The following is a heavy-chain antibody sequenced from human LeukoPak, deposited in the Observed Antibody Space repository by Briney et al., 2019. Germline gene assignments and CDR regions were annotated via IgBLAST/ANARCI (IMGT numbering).Heavy chain of an antibody. CDR3: ATDLTYYYDSSGYYRY. J-gene: IGHJ4*02. CDR2: FDPEDGET. D-gene: IGHD3-22*01. Sequence: ASVKVSCKVSGYTLTELSMHWVRQAPGKGLEWMGGFDPEDGETIYAQKFQGRVTMTEDTSTDTANMELSSLRSEDTAVYYCATDLTYYYDSSGYYRYWGQGTLVTVSS. CDR1: GYTLTELS. V-gene: IGHV1-24*01.